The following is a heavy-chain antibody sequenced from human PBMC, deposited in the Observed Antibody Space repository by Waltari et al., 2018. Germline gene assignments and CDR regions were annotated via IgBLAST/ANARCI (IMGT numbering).Heavy chain of an antibody. CDR2: IYSNRLT. CDR3: ARGHVTTAMVNFNS. Sequence: QVQLQESGPGLLKPSEPLSLTCSVAGRSFNSFYWSCIRQTPGRGLDWLGYIYSNRLTTYNPSLKSRVDISLDTSRNQFSLKLRSVSAADTAVYFCARGHVTTAMVNFNSWGQGILVTVSS. V-gene: IGHV4-4*09. CDR1: GRSFNSFY. D-gene: IGHD5-18*01. J-gene: IGHJ4*02.